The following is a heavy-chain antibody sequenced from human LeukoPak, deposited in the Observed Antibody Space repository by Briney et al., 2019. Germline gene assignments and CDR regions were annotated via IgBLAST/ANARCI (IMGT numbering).Heavy chain of an antibody. J-gene: IGHJ3*02. CDR2: IRSKANSYAT. D-gene: IGHD3-22*01. CDR1: GFTVSSNY. V-gene: IGHV3-73*01. Sequence: GGSLRLSCAASGFTVSSNYMSWVRQASGKGLEWVGRIRSKANSYATAYAASVNGRFTISRDDSKNTAYLQMNGLKTEDTAVYYCTRIDLDRYYYYDSSEGTAFDIWGQGTMVTVSS. CDR3: TRIDLDRYYYYDSSEGTAFDI.